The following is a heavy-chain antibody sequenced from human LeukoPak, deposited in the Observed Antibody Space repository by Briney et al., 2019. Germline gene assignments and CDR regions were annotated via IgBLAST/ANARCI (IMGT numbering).Heavy chain of an antibody. Sequence: ASVKVSCKVSGYALTELSMRWVRQAPGKGFEWMGGIDPKDGETIYAQTFQGRVTMTDDTSTDTAYMELSGLTSEDTALYYCAGDVLVSGGSYYHGYWGQGTLVTVSS. J-gene: IGHJ4*02. CDR1: GYALTELS. V-gene: IGHV1-24*01. CDR2: IDPKDGET. D-gene: IGHD3-3*02. CDR3: AGDVLVSGGSYYHGY.